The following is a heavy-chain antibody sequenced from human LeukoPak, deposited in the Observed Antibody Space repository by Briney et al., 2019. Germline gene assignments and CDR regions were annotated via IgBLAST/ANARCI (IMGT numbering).Heavy chain of an antibody. D-gene: IGHD2-15*01. CDR3: ATDLNWIGYCSGGSCYQLDY. V-gene: IGHV1-24*01. CDR1: GYTLTELS. J-gene: IGHJ4*02. Sequence: ASVKVSCKVSGYTLTELSMHWVRQAPGKGLEWMGGFDPEDGETIYAQKFQGRVTMTEDTSTDTAYMKLSSLRSEDTAVYYCATDLNWIGYCSGGSCYQLDYWGQGTLVTVPS. CDR2: FDPEDGET.